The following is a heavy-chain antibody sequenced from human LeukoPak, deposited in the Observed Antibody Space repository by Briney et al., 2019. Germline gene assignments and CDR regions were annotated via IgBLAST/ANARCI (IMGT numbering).Heavy chain of an antibody. Sequence: GGSLRLSCAASGFTFSSYAMHWVRQAPGKGLKWVAVISYDGSNKYYADSVKGRFTISRDNSKNTLYLQMNSLRAEDTAVYYCARDDITMIVVVIADAFDIWGQGTMVTVSS. J-gene: IGHJ3*02. CDR3: ARDDITMIVVVIADAFDI. CDR2: ISYDGSNK. V-gene: IGHV3-30*04. CDR1: GFTFSSYA. D-gene: IGHD3-22*01.